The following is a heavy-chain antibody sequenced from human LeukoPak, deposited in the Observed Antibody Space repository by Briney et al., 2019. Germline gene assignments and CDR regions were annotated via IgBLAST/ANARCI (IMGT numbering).Heavy chain of an antibody. CDR3: ASGPPEGIAAAATFDY. CDR1: GGSISSSNW. J-gene: IGHJ4*02. CDR2: IYHSGST. Sequence: SGTLSLTCAVSGGSISSSNWWSWVRQPPGKGLEWIGEIYHSGSTNYNPSLKSRVTISVDTSKNQFSLKLSSATAADTAVYYCASGPPEGIAAAATFDYWGQGTLVTVSS. D-gene: IGHD6-13*01. V-gene: IGHV4-4*02.